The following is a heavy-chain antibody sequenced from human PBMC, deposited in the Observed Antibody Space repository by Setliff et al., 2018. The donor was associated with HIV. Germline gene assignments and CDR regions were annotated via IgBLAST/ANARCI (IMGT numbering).Heavy chain of an antibody. J-gene: IGHJ5*02. CDR3: ARDGDYGEYGA. CDR2: INPNSGGT. Sequence: GASVKVSCKASGYTFTGYYMHRVRQAPGQGLEWMGWINPNSGGTDYAQQFQGRVTMTRDTSISTAYMELSRLRSDDTAVYSCARDGDYGEYGAWGQGTLVTVSS. V-gene: IGHV1-2*02. D-gene: IGHD4-17*01. CDR1: GYTFTGYY.